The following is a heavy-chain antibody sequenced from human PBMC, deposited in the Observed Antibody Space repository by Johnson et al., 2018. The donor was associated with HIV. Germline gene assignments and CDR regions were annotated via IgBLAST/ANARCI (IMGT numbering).Heavy chain of an antibody. Sequence: QVQLVESGGGLVQPGRSLRLSCAASGFIFSDYYMTWIRQAPGRGLEWVSYISSSGSTIYYADSVKGRFTISRDNAKNSLYLQMNSLRAEDTAVYYCARDRGSSSWYRDAFDIWGQGTMVTVSS. J-gene: IGHJ3*02. V-gene: IGHV3-11*04. CDR2: ISSSGSTI. CDR1: GFIFSDYY. CDR3: ARDRGSSSWYRDAFDI. D-gene: IGHD6-13*01.